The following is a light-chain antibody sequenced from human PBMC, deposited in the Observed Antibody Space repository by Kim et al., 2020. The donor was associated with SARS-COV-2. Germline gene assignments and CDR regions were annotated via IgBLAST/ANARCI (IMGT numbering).Light chain of an antibody. J-gene: IGLJ2*01. CDR2: QDS. CDR3: QAWDSSTVV. V-gene: IGLV3-1*01. CDR1: KLGNRY. Sequence: VSPGQTASITCSGDKLGNRYACWYQQKPGRSPVLVIYQDSKRPSGIPERFSGSNSGNTATLTISGTQAMDEADYYCQAWDSSTVVFGGGTQLTVL.